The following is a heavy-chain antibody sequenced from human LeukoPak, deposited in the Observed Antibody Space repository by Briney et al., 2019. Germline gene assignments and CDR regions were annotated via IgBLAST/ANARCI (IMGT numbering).Heavy chain of an antibody. CDR2: IKQDGSEK. D-gene: IGHD3-22*01. Sequence: PGGSLRLSCAASGFTFSSYWMSWVRQAPGKGLEWVANIKQDGSEKYYVDSVKGRFTISRDNAKNSLYLQMNSLRAEDTAVYYCARGPNRSNYYDSSGYSYWGQGTLVTVSS. J-gene: IGHJ4*02. V-gene: IGHV3-7*01. CDR1: GFTFSSYW. CDR3: ARGPNRSNYYDSSGYSY.